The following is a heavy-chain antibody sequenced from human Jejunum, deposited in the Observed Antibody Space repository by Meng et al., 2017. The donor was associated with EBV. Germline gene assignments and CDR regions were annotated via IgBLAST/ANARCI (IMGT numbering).Heavy chain of an antibody. CDR3: ATGDDYGNSNFDY. J-gene: IGHJ4*02. V-gene: IGHV1-3*04. CDR1: GYMFISYA. CDR2: INIGNGNT. Sequence: QVQVVQSGAGGKKPGASVKVSCKASGYMFISYARHWVRQAPGQRLEWMGWINIGNGNTKYSQKFHGRLTISRDTSANTAYLELSSLTSEDTAIYYCATGDDYGNSNFDYWGQGTLVTVSS. D-gene: IGHD2/OR15-2a*01.